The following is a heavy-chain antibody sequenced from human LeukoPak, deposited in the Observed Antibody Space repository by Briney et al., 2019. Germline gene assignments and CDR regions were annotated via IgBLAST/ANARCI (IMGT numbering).Heavy chain of an antibody. V-gene: IGHV3-21*01. D-gene: IGHD4-11*01. CDR1: GFTFSSYS. CDR2: ISSSSSYI. Sequence: GGSLRLSCAASGFTFSSYSMNWVRQAPGKGLEWVSSISSSSSYIYYADSVKGRFTISRDNAKNSLYLQMNSLRAEDTAVYYCARDDYSNYYMDVWGKETTVTVSS. J-gene: IGHJ6*03. CDR3: ARDDYSNYYMDV.